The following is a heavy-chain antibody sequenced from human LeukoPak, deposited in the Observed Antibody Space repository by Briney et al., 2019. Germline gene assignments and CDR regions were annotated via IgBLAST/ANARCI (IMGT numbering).Heavy chain of an antibody. CDR1: GFTFSSYA. CDR3: ARPDYDILTAPNY. CDR2: ISYDGSNK. V-gene: IGHV3-30*01. D-gene: IGHD3-9*01. Sequence: GGSLRLPCAASGFTFSSYAMHWVRQAPGKGLEWVAVISYDGSNKYYADSVKGRFTISRDNSKNTLYLQMNSLRAEDTAVYYCARPDYDILTAPNYWGQGTLVTVSS. J-gene: IGHJ4*02.